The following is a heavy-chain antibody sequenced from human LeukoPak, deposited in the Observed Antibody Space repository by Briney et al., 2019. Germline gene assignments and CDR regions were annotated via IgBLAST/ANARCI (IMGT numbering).Heavy chain of an antibody. CDR1: GGSISSGDYY. CDR3: ARVRPDYYYGVDV. CDR2: IYDIGIT. Sequence: SETLSLTCTVSGGSISSGDYYWSWIRQPPGKGLECIGYIYDIGITCYNPSLKSRLSISLDTSKNQFSLKVTSVTATDTAVYYCARVRPDYYYGVDVWGQGTTVTVSS. J-gene: IGHJ6*02. V-gene: IGHV4-30-4*01.